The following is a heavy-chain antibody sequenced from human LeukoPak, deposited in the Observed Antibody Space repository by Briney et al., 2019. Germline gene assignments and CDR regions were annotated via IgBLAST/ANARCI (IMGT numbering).Heavy chain of an antibody. CDR1: GFTFSSYW. Sequence: PGGSLRLSCAASGFTFSSYWMHWVRQAPGKGLVWVSRINSDGSSTSYADSVKGRFTTSRDNAKNTLYLQMNSLRAEDTAVYYCAREYSSGWYFDYWGQGTLVTVSS. CDR3: AREYSSGWYFDY. J-gene: IGHJ4*02. V-gene: IGHV3-74*01. D-gene: IGHD6-19*01. CDR2: INSDGSST.